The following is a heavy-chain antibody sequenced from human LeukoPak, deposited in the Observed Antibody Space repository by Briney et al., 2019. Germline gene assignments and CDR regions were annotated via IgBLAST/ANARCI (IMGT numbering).Heavy chain of an antibody. CDR2: ISAYNGNT. CDR1: GYTFTSYG. D-gene: IGHD2-8*01. V-gene: IGHV1-18*01. J-gene: IGHJ4*02. Sequence: ASVKVSCKASGYTFTSYGISWVRQAPGQGLEWMGWISAYNGNTNYARKLQGRVTMTTDTSTSTAYMELRSLRSDDTAVYYCARRVHCTNGVCYRYFDYWGQGTLVTVSS. CDR3: ARRVHCTNGVCYRYFDY.